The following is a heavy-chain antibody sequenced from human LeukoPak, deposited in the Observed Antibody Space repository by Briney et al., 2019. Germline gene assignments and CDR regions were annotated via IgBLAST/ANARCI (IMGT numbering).Heavy chain of an antibody. D-gene: IGHD2-2*01. V-gene: IGHV1-2*02. CDR2: INPNRGGT. CDR1: GYTFTGYY. CDR3: ARIYCSSTSCYYFDY. Sequence: ASVKVSCKASGYTFTGYYIHWVRQAPGQGLEWMGWINPNRGGTNYAQKFQGRVTMTRDTSISIVYMELSRLRSDDTAMYYCARIYCSSTSCYYFDYWGQGTLVTVAS. J-gene: IGHJ4*02.